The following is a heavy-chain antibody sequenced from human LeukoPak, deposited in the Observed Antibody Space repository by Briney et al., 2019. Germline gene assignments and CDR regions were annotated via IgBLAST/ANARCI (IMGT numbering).Heavy chain of an antibody. Sequence: PGGSLRLSCAASGFTFSSYSMNWVRQAPGEGLEGVSSISSSSSYIYYADSVKGRFTISRDYAKNSLYLQMNSLRAEDTAVYYCARLQGYNKCLDYWGQGTLVTVSS. J-gene: IGHJ4*02. D-gene: IGHD1-1*01. CDR2: ISSSSSYI. CDR1: GFTFSSYS. CDR3: ARLQGYNKCLDY. V-gene: IGHV3-21*01.